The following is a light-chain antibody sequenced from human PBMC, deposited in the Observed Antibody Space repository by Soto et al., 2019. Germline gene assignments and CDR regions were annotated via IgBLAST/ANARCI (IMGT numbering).Light chain of an antibody. CDR2: AAS. CDR3: QQYASSRT. V-gene: IGKV3-20*01. J-gene: IGKJ1*01. CDR1: QSVSNSY. Sequence: VLTESPGILSLSPGERATLSCRASQSVSNSYLAWYQQKPGQAPRLLIYAASSRATGIPDRFSGSGSGTDFTLNISGLEPEDFAVYYCQQYASSRTFGQGTKVDIK.